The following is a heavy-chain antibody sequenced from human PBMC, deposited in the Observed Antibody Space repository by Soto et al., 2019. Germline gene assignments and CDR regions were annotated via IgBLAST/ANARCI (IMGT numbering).Heavy chain of an antibody. Sequence: QVQLVQSGAEVKKPGSSVKVSCKASGDTFNFYTINWVRQAPGLGLEWMGRFNPILSFSNSALKFQGRVTLTADKSTSTAYMVLSSLRSEDTAIYYCATRFGSGSRAFDYWGQGALVTVSS. CDR2: FNPILSFS. D-gene: IGHD3-10*01. CDR1: GDTFNFYT. CDR3: ATRFGSGSRAFDY. J-gene: IGHJ4*02. V-gene: IGHV1-69*02.